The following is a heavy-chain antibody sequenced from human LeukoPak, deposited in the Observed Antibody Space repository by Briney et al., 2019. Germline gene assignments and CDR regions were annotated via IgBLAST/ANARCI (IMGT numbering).Heavy chain of an antibody. J-gene: IGHJ4*02. CDR1: GYTFSDYY. D-gene: IGHD6-13*01. V-gene: IGHV1-2*02. Sequence: VASVKLSCKASGYTFSDYYMHWVRQAPGQGLQWVGWINPNSGDTHYAQMFQGRFTMTRDTSINTAYMELRRVRSDDTAVYYCAKSAQYSSAWFTGSFDYWGQGTLVTVSS. CDR3: AKSAQYSSAWFTGSFDY. CDR2: INPNSGDT.